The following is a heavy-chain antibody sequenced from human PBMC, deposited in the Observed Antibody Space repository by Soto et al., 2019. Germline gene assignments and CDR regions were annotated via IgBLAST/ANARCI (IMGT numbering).Heavy chain of an antibody. Sequence: GGSLRLSCAASGFTFSSYAMHWVRQAPGKGLEWVAVISYDGSNKYYADSVKGRFTISRDNSKNTLYLQMNSLRAEDTAVYYCARDVESGSSQYYYYYYGTDVWGKGTTVTVSS. J-gene: IGHJ6*04. V-gene: IGHV3-30-3*01. CDR2: ISYDGSNK. CDR1: GFTFSSYA. D-gene: IGHD1-26*01. CDR3: ARDVESGSSQYYYYYYGTDV.